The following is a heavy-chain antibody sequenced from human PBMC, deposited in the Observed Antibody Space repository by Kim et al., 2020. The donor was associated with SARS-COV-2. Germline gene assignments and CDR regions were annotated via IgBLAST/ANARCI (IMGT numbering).Heavy chain of an antibody. V-gene: IGHV3-30*07. CDR3: ARDFLAATCDY. CDR2: NK. Sequence: NKYYDESVKGRVTSPSEKPTSTLYLQMNSLRAEDMAVYYCARDFLAATCDYWGQGTLVTVS. D-gene: IGHD2-15*01. J-gene: IGHJ4*02.